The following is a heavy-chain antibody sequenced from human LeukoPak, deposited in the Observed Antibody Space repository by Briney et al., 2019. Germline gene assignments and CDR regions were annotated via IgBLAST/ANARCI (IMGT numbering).Heavy chain of an antibody. J-gene: IGHJ5*02. V-gene: IGHV3-7*01. CDR2: IKEDGSEK. CDR1: GCTCNRDW. Sequence: GGALRLSCAASGCTCNRDWSAGVGQPPGREREGVANIKEDGSEKNSVDSVKGRSTTSRDNAVTSVYLQMNDLRAEATGVYYCATKEPSTSGWSSWGQGTLVTVSS. D-gene: IGHD6-19*01. CDR3: ATKEPSTSGWSS.